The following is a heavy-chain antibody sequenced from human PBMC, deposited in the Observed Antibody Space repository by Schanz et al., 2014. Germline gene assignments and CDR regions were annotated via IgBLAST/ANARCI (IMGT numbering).Heavy chain of an antibody. D-gene: IGHD2-15*01. V-gene: IGHV3-48*01. CDR1: GFDFNSYS. CDR2: IATSSSTR. CDR3: AKGMGYCSGGTCYDYYYYGLDV. J-gene: IGHJ6*02. Sequence: EVRLVESGGGLVQPGGSLRLSCEASGFDFNSYSMNWVRQVPGKGLEWLSYIATSSSTRHYADSVKGRFTISRDNSENTLYLQMNSLSADDTAVFYCAKGMGYCSGGTCYDYYYYGLDVSGQGTTVTVSS.